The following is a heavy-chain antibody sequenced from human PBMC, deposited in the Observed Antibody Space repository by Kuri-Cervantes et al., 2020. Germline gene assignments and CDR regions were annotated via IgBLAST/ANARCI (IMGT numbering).Heavy chain of an antibody. D-gene: IGHD3-10*01. CDR3: AHALIDYYGSGSPFNWFDP. CDR1: GFSLNTSGMC. V-gene: IGHV2-70*12. CDR2: IDWDDDR. J-gene: IGHJ5*02. Sequence: SGPTLVKPTQTLTLTCTFSGFSLNTSGMCVNWVRQPPGKALEWLALIDWDDDRYYSTSLKTRLTISKDTSKNQVVLTMTNMDPVDTATYYCAHALIDYYGSGSPFNWFDPWGQGTLVTVSS.